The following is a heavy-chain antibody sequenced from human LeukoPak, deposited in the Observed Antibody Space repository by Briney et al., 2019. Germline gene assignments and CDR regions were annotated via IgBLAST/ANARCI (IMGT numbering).Heavy chain of an antibody. V-gene: IGHV3-23*01. CDR3: AKVRGYSSSSTLDY. CDR1: GFTFSSYA. D-gene: IGHD6-6*01. CDR2: ISGSGGST. J-gene: IGHJ4*02. Sequence: HPGGSLRLSCAASGFTFSSYAMSWVRQAPGKGLEWVSAISGSGGSTHYADSVKGRFTISRDNSKNTLYLQMNSLRAEDTAVYYCAKVRGYSSSSTLDYWGQGTLVTVSS.